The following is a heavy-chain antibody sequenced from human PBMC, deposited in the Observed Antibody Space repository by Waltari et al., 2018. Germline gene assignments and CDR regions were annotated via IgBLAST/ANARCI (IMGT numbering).Heavy chain of an antibody. J-gene: IGHJ4*02. CDR3: AKDFDIAAARGHFDY. D-gene: IGHD6-13*01. Sequence: EVQLVESGGGLVQPGGSLRLSCAASGFTFSSYAMSWVRQAPGKVLELVSVISGSCYSTYYADSVKGRFTISRDNSKNTLYLQMNSLRAEDTAVYYCAKDFDIAAARGHFDYWGQGTLVTVSS. CDR1: GFTFSSYA. V-gene: IGHV3-23*04. CDR2: ISGSCYST.